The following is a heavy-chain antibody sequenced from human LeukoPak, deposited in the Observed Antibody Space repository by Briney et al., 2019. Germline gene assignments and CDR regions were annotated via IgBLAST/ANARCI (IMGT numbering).Heavy chain of an antibody. CDR1: GGSVSSGSYY. J-gene: IGHJ4*02. Sequence: SETLSLTCTVSGGSVSSGSYYWSWIRKPPGKGLEWIGFIFHDGSAYYNPSFRSRATISVDTSRNQFSLRLTSVTTADTAVYYCAREVRGPSVDFDFWGQGTLVTVSS. CDR3: AREVRGPSVDFDF. CDR2: IFHDGSA. V-gene: IGHV4-61*01. D-gene: IGHD3-10*01.